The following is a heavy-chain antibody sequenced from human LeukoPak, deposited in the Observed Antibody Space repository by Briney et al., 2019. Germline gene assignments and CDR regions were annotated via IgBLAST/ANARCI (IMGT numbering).Heavy chain of an antibody. CDR1: GVSVSSGSYY. CDR2: IYHSGST. CDR3: ARGNSITMIVVAPDWFDP. Sequence: PSETLSLTCTVSGVSVSSGSYYWSWIRQPPGKGLEWIGYIYHSGSTYYNPSLKSRVTISVDRSKNQFSLKLSSVTAADTAVYYCARGNSITMIVVAPDWFDPWGQGTLVTVSS. D-gene: IGHD3-22*01. V-gene: IGHV4-30-2*01. J-gene: IGHJ5*02.